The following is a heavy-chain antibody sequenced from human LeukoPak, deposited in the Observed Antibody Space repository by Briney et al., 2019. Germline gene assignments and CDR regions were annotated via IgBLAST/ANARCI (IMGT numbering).Heavy chain of an antibody. Sequence: PGGSLRLSCAASGFTFSDYYMNWVRQAPGKGLEWVSYISSGSSAIYYADSVKGRFTISRDNAKNSLFLQLNSLRDEDTAVYYCARVVAGIDWFDPWGQGTLVTVSS. CDR3: ARVVAGIDWFDP. CDR2: ISSGSSAI. CDR1: GFTFSDYY. D-gene: IGHD6-19*01. J-gene: IGHJ5*02. V-gene: IGHV3-48*02.